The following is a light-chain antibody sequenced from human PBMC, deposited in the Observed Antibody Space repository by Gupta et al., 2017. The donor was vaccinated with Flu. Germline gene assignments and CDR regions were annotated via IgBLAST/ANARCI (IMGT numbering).Light chain of an antibody. CDR2: EVS. CDR3: SSYAGSNDGV. V-gene: IGLV2-8*01. CDR1: SSDVGGYNY. J-gene: IGLJ3*02. Sequence: QSALTQPPSASGSPGQSVTISCTGTSSDVGGYNYVSWYQPHPGKAPKLMIYEVSKRPSGVPDRFSGSKSGNTASLTVSGLQAEDEADYYCSSYAGSNDGVFGGGTKLTVL.